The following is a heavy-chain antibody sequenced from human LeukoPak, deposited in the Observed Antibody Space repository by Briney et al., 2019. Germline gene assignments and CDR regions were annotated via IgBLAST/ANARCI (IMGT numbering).Heavy chain of an antibody. J-gene: IGHJ4*02. CDR3: AKGDGVRAAPGRGRVDS. Sequence: PGGSLCLSCAASGLAFSSLDITSVSQAPGKGLEWVSGISGSGGSTYDADSVKGRFTVSRDNSKSTLYLQLNSLRAETPAVYYCAKGDGVRAAPGRGRVDSWGQGTLVTVSS. CDR2: ISGSGGST. V-gene: IGHV3-23*01. CDR1: GLAFSSLD. D-gene: IGHD6-13*01.